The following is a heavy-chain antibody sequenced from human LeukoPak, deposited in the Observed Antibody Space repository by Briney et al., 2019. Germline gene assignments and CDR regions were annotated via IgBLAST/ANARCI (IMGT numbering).Heavy chain of an antibody. J-gene: IGHJ4*02. Sequence: SETLSLTCTVSGGSISSGDYYWSWIRQPPGKGLEWIGYIYYSGSTYYNPSLKSRVTISVDTSKNQFSLKLSSVTAADTAVYYCARVMVVAATLDYWGQGTLVTVSS. CDR2: IYYSGST. V-gene: IGHV4-30-4*01. CDR1: GGSISSGDYY. CDR3: ARVMVVAATLDY. D-gene: IGHD2-15*01.